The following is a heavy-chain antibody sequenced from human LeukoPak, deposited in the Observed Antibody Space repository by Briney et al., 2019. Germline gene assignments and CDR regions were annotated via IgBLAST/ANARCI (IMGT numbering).Heavy chain of an antibody. CDR1: GYSFSSYG. V-gene: IGHV1-18*01. Sequence: ASVKVSCKTSGYSFSSYGISWVRQAPGQGLEWMGWITAYNGNTKYAQKFQGRFSMTTDTSTSTAYMELRSLRSDDTALYYCVRDWNYDMDVWGKGTTVTVSS. D-gene: IGHD3-3*01. CDR3: VRDWNYDMDV. CDR2: ITAYNGNT. J-gene: IGHJ6*03.